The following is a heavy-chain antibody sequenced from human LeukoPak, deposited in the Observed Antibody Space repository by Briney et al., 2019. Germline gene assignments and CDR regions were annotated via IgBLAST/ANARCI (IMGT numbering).Heavy chain of an antibody. CDR2: IIPIFGTA. CDR3: ARGNLYYSSSSGGLYWFDP. CDR1: GGTFSSYA. V-gene: IGHV1-69*05. D-gene: IGHD6-6*01. J-gene: IGHJ5*02. Sequence: SVKVSCKASGGTFSSYAISWVRQAPGQGLEWMGGIIPIFGTANYAQKLQGRVTMTTDTSTSTAYMELRSLRSDDTAVYYCARGNLYYSSSSGGLYWFDPWGQGTLVTVSS.